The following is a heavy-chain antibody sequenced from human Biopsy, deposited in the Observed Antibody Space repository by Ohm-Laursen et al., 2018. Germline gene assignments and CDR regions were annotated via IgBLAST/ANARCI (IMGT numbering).Heavy chain of an antibody. Sequence: GTLSLTCTVSGDSVSTYYWSWIRQPPGKGLQWIGYIYYTGNTDYNPSLQSRVTISVDTSKNHFSLRLRSMTPADTAMYYCARDRGYYSDRTVPGYFDLWGRGTLVTVSS. CDR2: IYYTGNT. CDR3: ARDRGYYSDRTVPGYFDL. J-gene: IGHJ2*01. D-gene: IGHD3-22*01. V-gene: IGHV4-59*02. CDR1: GDSVSTYY.